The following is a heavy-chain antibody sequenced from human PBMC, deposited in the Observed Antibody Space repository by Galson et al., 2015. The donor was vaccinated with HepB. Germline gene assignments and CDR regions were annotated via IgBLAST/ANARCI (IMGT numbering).Heavy chain of an antibody. CDR3: AKLSMTTSPFDV. Sequence: SLRLSCAASEFTFSNYAMTWVRQAPGKGLEWVSGISGSGYSTYYADSVKGRFTISRDNSKDTLYLQLNSLRPEDTALYYCAKLSMTTSPFDVWGQGTMVTV. D-gene: IGHD4-17*01. V-gene: IGHV3-23*01. CDR1: EFTFSNYA. J-gene: IGHJ3*01. CDR2: ISGSGYST.